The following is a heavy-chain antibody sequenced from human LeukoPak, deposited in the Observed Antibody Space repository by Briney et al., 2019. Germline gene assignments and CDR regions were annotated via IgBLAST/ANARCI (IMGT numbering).Heavy chain of an antibody. Sequence: GGSLRLSCAASGFTFSGYSMTWVRQAPGKGLEWVSYISGSGTNIYNADSVKGRFTISRDNAKNSMYLQLNSLRDEDTAVYYCVRETAYSFDCWGQGTLVTVSS. CDR3: VRETAYSFDC. D-gene: IGHD1-14*01. J-gene: IGHJ4*02. V-gene: IGHV3-48*02. CDR1: GFTFSGYS. CDR2: ISGSGTNI.